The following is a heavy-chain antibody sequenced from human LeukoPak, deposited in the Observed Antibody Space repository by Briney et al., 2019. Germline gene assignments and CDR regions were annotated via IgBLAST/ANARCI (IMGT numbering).Heavy chain of an antibody. CDR1: GFTFSSYG. CDR3: TGRGYDYGDYGVY. Sequence: PGRSLRLSCAASGFTFSSYGMHWVRQAPGKGLEWVAFIRYDGSNKYYADSVKGRFTISRDNSKNTLYLQMNSLRAEDTAVYYCTGRGYDYGDYGVYWGQGTLVTVSS. CDR2: IRYDGSNK. V-gene: IGHV3-30*02. D-gene: IGHD4-17*01. J-gene: IGHJ4*02.